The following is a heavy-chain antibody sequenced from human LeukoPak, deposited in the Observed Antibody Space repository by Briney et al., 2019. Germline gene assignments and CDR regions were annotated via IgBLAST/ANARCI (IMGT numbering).Heavy chain of an antibody. J-gene: IGHJ4*02. Sequence: SETLSLTCSVSGGSISSSSYYWGWIRQSPGKGLEWIGSMYYRGTTYENSSLKSRLTLSIDTSNNQFSLKLTSVTAADTAVYFCAREYSRSVVAGSRSDLWGKGLLVTVSS. D-gene: IGHD2-21*01. CDR2: MYYRGTT. V-gene: IGHV4-39*02. CDR1: GGSISSSSYY. CDR3: AREYSRSVVAGSRSDL.